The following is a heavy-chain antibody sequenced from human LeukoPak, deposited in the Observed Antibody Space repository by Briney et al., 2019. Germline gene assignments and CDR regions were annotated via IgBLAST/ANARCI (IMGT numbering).Heavy chain of an antibody. CDR3: ARGFYTWLSRYYFDY. D-gene: IGHD3-22*01. Sequence: SETLSLTCTVSGYSISSGYYWGWIRQPPVKGLEWIGSIYHSGSTYYNPSLKSRVTISVDTSKNQFSLKLSSVTAADTAVYYCARGFYTWLSRYYFDYWGQGTLVTVSS. CDR2: IYHSGST. V-gene: IGHV4-38-2*02. J-gene: IGHJ4*02. CDR1: GYSISSGYY.